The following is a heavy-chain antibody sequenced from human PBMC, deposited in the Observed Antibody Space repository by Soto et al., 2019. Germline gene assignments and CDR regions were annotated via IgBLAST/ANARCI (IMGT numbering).Heavy chain of an antibody. CDR1: GYTFTSYD. D-gene: IGHD2-2*01. CDR2: MNPNSGNT. Sequence: ASVKVSCKASGYTFTSYDINWVRQATGQGLEWMGWMNPNSGNTGYAQKFQGRVTMTRNTSISTAYMELSSLRSEDTAVYYCATGIVLVPAAMPDYWGQGTLVTVPS. V-gene: IGHV1-8*01. CDR3: ATGIVLVPAAMPDY. J-gene: IGHJ4*02.